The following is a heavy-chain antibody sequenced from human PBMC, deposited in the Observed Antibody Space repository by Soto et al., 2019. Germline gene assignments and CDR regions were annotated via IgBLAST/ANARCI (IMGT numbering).Heavy chain of an antibody. D-gene: IGHD3-22*01. CDR2: ISYDGSNK. J-gene: IGHJ4*02. V-gene: IGHV3-30-3*01. CDR3: ARDADPINYYDSSGYPPTAHYFDY. Sequence: PGGSLRLSCAASGFTFSSYAMHWVRQAPGKGLEWVAVISYDGSNKYYADSVKGRFTISRDNSKNTLYLQMNSLRAEDTAVYYCARDADPINYYDSSGYPPTAHYFDYWGQGTLVTVSS. CDR1: GFTFSSYA.